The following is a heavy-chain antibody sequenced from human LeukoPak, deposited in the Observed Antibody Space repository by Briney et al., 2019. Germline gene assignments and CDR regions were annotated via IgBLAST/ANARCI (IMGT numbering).Heavy chain of an antibody. V-gene: IGHV4-34*01. CDR3: ARATTVTDLAFDY. CDR1: GFTFSSYS. J-gene: IGHJ4*02. D-gene: IGHD4-17*01. CDR2: INHSGST. Sequence: GSLRLSCAASGFTFSSYSMNWVRQPPGKGLEWIGEINHSGSTNYNPSLKSRVTISVDTSKNQFSLKLSSVTAADTAVYYCARATTVTDLAFDYWGQGTLVTVSS.